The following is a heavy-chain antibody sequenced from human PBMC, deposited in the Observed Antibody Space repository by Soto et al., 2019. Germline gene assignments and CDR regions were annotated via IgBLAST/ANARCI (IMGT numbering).Heavy chain of an antibody. CDR2: ISGSGTIT. J-gene: IGHJ5*02. V-gene: IGHV3-23*01. CDR3: AEWARYCRGADCRA. CDR1: GFPFSSRA. Sequence: EVQLLESGGGLVQPGGSLRLSCAASGFPFSSRAMSWVRQAPGKGLEWVSAISGSGTITYYAVSVKGRCTISRDTSKNTLYLQMNSLRADDTAVYYCAEWARYCRGADCRAWRQGTLVSVSS. D-gene: IGHD2-15*01.